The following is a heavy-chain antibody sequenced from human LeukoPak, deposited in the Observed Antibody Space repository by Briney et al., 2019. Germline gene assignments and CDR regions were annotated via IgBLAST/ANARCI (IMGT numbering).Heavy chain of an antibody. Sequence: GGSLRLSCAASGFTFSSYSMNWVRQAPGKGLEWVSYISSSSSTIYYADSVKGRFTISRDNAKNSLYLQMNSLRAEDTAVYYCAREGGSGPFDYWGQGTLVTVSS. CDR2: ISSSSSTI. J-gene: IGHJ4*02. V-gene: IGHV3-48*04. CDR1: GFTFSSYS. CDR3: AREGGSGPFDY. D-gene: IGHD2-15*01.